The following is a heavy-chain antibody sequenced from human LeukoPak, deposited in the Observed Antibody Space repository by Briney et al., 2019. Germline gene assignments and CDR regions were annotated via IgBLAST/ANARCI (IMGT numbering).Heavy chain of an antibody. D-gene: IGHD4-17*01. J-gene: IGHJ4*02. CDR3: ARRGYGDYAPFDY. V-gene: IGHV3-66*04. CDR2: IYSGDTT. CDR1: GFTVTSNY. Sequence: GGSLRLSCAVSGFTVTSNYMSWVRQAPGEGLEWVSFIYSGDTTYYADSVKGRFTISRDNSKNTLYLQMNSLRAGDTAVYYCARRGYGDYAPFDYWGRGTLVTVSS.